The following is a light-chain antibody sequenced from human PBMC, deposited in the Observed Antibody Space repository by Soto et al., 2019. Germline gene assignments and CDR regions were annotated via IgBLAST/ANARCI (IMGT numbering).Light chain of an antibody. V-gene: IGKV1-5*01. Sequence: DIQMTQSPSTLSASVGDRVIITCRASQSISTWLAWYQQKPGKAPNLLIYDASTLQSGVPLRFSGSGSGTEFTLTISRLQPDDFATYYCQQYNSYWYTFGQGTRLEIK. CDR2: DAS. CDR1: QSISTW. CDR3: QQYNSYWYT. J-gene: IGKJ2*01.